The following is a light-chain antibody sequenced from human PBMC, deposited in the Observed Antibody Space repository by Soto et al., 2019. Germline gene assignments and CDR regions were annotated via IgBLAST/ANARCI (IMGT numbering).Light chain of an antibody. CDR1: SSNIGSNT. J-gene: IGLJ1*01. CDR2: SNN. V-gene: IGLV1-44*01. Sequence: AVLTEPPSASGTPGQRVTISCSGSSSNIGSNTVNWYQQLPGTAPKLLIYSNNQRPSGVPDRFSGSKSGTSASLAISGLQSDDFSDYSCAAWDYSLSVVVF. CDR3: AAWDYSLSVVV.